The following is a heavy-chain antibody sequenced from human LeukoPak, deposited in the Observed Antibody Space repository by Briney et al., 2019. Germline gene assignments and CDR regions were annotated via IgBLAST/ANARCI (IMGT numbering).Heavy chain of an antibody. CDR2: IIPIFGTA. CDR1: GGTFSSYA. D-gene: IGHD3-3*01. V-gene: IGHV1-69*05. Sequence: SVKVSCKASGGTFSSYAISWVRQAPGQGLEWMGGIIPIFGTANYAQKFQGRVTITTDESTSTAYMELSSMRSEDTAVYYCAREGADFWSGYYFDYWGQGTLVTVSS. J-gene: IGHJ4*02. CDR3: AREGADFWSGYYFDY.